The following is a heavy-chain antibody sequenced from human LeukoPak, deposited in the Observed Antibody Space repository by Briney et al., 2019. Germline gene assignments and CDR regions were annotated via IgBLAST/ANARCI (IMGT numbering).Heavy chain of an antibody. V-gene: IGHV4-61*01. CDR1: GGSVSSDSYY. CDR3: ARDRYALTFDY. J-gene: IGHJ4*02. D-gene: IGHD3-16*01. CDR2: IYNSGNT. Sequence: SETLSLTCTVSGGSVSSDSYYWSWIRQPPGKKLEWIGYIYNSGNTNYNPSLKSRVTMSVDTSKNQFSLKLSSATAADTAVYYCARDRYALTFDYWGQGTLVTVSS.